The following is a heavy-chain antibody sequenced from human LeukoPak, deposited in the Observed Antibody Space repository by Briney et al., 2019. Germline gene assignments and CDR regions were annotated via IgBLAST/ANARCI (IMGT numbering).Heavy chain of an antibody. CDR2: INHSGST. CDR1: GGSFSGYF. CDR3: ARGGAARPAIAVAGRAKKNQFDY. V-gene: IGHV4-34*01. Sequence: PSETLSLTCAVYGGSFSGYFWTWIRQPPGKGLEWIGEINHSGSTNYNPSLKSRVTISVDTSKNQFSLRLSSVTAADTAVYYCARGGAARPAIAVAGRAKKNQFDYWGQGTLVTVSS. D-gene: IGHD6-19*01. J-gene: IGHJ4*02.